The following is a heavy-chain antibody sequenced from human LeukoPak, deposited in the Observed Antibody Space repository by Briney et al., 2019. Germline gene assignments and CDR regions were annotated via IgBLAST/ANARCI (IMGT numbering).Heavy chain of an antibody. Sequence: GGSLRLSCAASGFTFSNYDMNWVRQAPGRGLEWISYISSSSTIYYADSVKGRFTISRDNSKNTLYLQMNSPRAEDTAVYYCAKLKQWQPQRYFFEYWGQGALVTVAS. CDR1: GFTFSNYD. J-gene: IGHJ4*02. D-gene: IGHD6-19*01. V-gene: IGHV3-69-1*01. CDR3: AKLKQWQPQRYFFEY. CDR2: ISSSSTI.